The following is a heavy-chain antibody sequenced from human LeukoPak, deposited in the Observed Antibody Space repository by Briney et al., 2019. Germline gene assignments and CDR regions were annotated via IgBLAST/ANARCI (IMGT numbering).Heavy chain of an antibody. Sequence: GGSLRLSCAASGFTVSSNYMSWVRQAPGKGLEWISVIYSGGSTYYADSVKGRFTISRDNSKNTLYLQMNSLRAEDTAVYYCASEGGIQYYYYYYMDVWGKGTTVTVSS. CDR1: GFTVSSNY. CDR2: IYSGGST. D-gene: IGHD3-16*01. J-gene: IGHJ6*03. CDR3: ASEGGIQYYYYYYMDV. V-gene: IGHV3-66*02.